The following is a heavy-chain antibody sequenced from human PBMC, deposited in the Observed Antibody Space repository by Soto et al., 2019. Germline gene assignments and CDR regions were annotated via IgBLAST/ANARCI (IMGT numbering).Heavy chain of an antibody. CDR1: GGSFSGYY. CDR3: ARLLFSSGWPYYYYGMDV. Sequence: SETLSLTCAVYGGSFSGYYWSWIRPPPGKGLEWIGEINHSGSTNYNPSLKSRVTISVDTSKNQFSLKLSSVTAADTAVYYCARLLFSSGWPYYYYGMDVWGQGTTVTVSS. J-gene: IGHJ6*02. V-gene: IGHV4-34*01. CDR2: INHSGST. D-gene: IGHD6-19*01.